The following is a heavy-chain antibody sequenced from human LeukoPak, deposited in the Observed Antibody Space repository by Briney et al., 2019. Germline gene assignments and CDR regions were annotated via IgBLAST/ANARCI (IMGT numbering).Heavy chain of an antibody. Sequence: SETLSLTCTVSGGSISSSSYYWGWIRQPPGKGLEWIGSIYYSGSTYYNPSLKSRVTISVDTSKNQFSLKLSSVTAADTAVYYCAREPSSMVRGVIISYYFDYWGQGTLVTVSS. CDR2: IYYSGST. J-gene: IGHJ4*02. V-gene: IGHV4-39*07. D-gene: IGHD3-10*01. CDR3: AREPSSMVRGVIISYYFDY. CDR1: GGSISSSSYY.